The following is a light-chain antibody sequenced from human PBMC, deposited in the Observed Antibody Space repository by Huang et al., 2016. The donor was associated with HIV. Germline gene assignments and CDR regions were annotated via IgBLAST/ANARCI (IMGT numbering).Light chain of an antibody. Sequence: DIQMTQSPSSLSASVGDRVTITCRASQSISSYLNWFQQKPGKAPKLLIYAASSLQSGVPSRFSGSGSGSGTDFTLTISRLQPEDFATYYCQQSYSTWTFGGGTKVEIK. CDR3: QQSYSTWT. V-gene: IGKV1-39*01. CDR1: QSISSY. J-gene: IGKJ4*01. CDR2: AAS.